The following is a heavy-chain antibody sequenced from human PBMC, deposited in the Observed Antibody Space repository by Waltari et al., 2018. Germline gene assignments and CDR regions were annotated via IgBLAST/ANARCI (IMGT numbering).Heavy chain of an antibody. V-gene: IGHV4-59*11. D-gene: IGHD3-10*01. Sequence: QVQLQESGPGLVKPSETLSLTCTVSGGSISSHYWSWIRQPPGKGLEWIGYIYYSGSTNYNPSLKSRVTISVDTSKNQFSLKLCSVTAADTAVYYCARSYYGSGSYVKTNWFDPWGQGTLVTVSS. CDR3: ARSYYGSGSYVKTNWFDP. CDR1: GGSISSHY. CDR2: IYYSGST. J-gene: IGHJ5*02.